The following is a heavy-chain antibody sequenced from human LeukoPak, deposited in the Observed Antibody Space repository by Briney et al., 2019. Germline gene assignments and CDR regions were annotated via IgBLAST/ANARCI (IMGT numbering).Heavy chain of an antibody. CDR3: ASYCSSTSCYTFDY. Sequence: PGGSLRLPCAASGFTFSSYWMTWVRQAPGKGLEWVANMNQDGSQKYYLDSVKGRFTISRDNAKNSLNLQMNSLRAEDSAVYYCASYCSSTSCYTFDYWGQGTLVTVSS. D-gene: IGHD2-2*02. CDR1: GFTFSSYW. CDR2: MNQDGSQK. V-gene: IGHV3-7*01. J-gene: IGHJ4*02.